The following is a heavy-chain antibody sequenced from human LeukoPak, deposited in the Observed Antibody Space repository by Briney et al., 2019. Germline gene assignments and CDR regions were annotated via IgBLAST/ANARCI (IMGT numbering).Heavy chain of an antibody. J-gene: IGHJ6*02. CDR2: ISSSSSTI. Sequence: GGSLRLSCAASGFTFRSYSMNWVRQAPGKGLEWVSYISSSSSTIYYADSVKGRFTISRDNSKNTLYLQMNSLRAEDTAVYYCASNLPPLRYFDWTSYYYYGMDVWGQGTTVTVSS. CDR3: ASNLPPLRYFDWTSYYYYGMDV. D-gene: IGHD3-9*01. V-gene: IGHV3-48*01. CDR1: GFTFRSYS.